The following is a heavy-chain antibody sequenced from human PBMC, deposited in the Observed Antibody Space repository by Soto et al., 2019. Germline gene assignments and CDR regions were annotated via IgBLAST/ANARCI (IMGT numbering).Heavy chain of an antibody. V-gene: IGHV1-69*13. Sequence: SVKVSCKASGGTFSSYAITWVRQAPGQGIEWMGGIIPIFGTANYAQKFQARVTITADESTSTAYMELSSLRSEDTAVYYCARDTGFSSGYYYWSGSQTPDAFDIWGQGTMVTVSS. CDR2: IIPIFGTA. CDR3: ARDTGFSSGYYYWSGSQTPDAFDI. J-gene: IGHJ3*02. D-gene: IGHD3-22*01. CDR1: GGTFSSYA.